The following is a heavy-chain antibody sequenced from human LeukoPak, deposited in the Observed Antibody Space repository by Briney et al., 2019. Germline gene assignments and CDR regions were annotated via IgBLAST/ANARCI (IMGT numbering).Heavy chain of an antibody. Sequence: ASVKVSCKASGYTFSSYGVTWVRQAPGQGLEWMGWISGDSDSTNYAQKFQDKVTMTTDTSTNTAYLELRSLTSDDTAIYYCARGRLYYDGSGHYYPDYWGQGTLLTVSS. CDR2: ISGDSDST. J-gene: IGHJ4*02. CDR3: ARGRLYYDGSGHYYPDY. CDR1: GYTFSSYG. V-gene: IGHV1-18*01. D-gene: IGHD3-22*01.